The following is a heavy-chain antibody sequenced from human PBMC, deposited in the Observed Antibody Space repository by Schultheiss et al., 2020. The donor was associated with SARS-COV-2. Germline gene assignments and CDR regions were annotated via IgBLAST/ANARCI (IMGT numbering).Heavy chain of an antibody. V-gene: IGHV3-21*05. CDR1: GFTFSSYS. Sequence: GGSLRLSCAASGFTFSSYSMNWVRQAPGKGLEWVSYISSSSSYTNYADSVKGRFTISRDNAKNSLYLQMNSLRAEDTAVYYCARVGGYSSGWYDYWGQGTLVTVSS. J-gene: IGHJ4*02. D-gene: IGHD6-19*01. CDR3: ARVGGYSSGWYDY. CDR2: ISSSSSYT.